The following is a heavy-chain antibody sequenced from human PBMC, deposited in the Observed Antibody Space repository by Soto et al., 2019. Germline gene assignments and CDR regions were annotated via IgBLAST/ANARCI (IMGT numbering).Heavy chain of an antibody. J-gene: IGHJ5*02. CDR3: TRRYSSGWYWFDP. D-gene: IGHD6-19*01. CDR2: IRSKAYSGTT. V-gene: IGHV3-49*03. CDR1: GFSFGDSA. Sequence: QAGGSLRLSCTASGFSFGDSAMSWFRQAPGKGLEWVGFIRSKAYSGTTEYAASVRGRFTISRDDSKSIAYLQMNSLKTEDTAVCYCTRRYSSGWYWFDPWGQGTLVTVSS.